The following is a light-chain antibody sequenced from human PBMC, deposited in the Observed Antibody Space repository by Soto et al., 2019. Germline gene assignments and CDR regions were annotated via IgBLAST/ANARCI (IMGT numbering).Light chain of an antibody. CDR2: GAS. J-gene: IGKJ5*01. V-gene: IGKV3-20*01. Sequence: EIVLTQSPGTLSLSPGERAILSCRASQSVSSNSLAWYQQKPGQAPRLLIYGASSRATGIPDRFSGSGSGTDVTLTVSRLEPEDFAVYYCQQDGSFSLTFVQGTRLEMK. CDR1: QSVSSNS. CDR3: QQDGSFSLT.